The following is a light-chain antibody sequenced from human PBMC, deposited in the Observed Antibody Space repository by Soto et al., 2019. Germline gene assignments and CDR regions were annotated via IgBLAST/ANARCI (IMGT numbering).Light chain of an antibody. CDR1: SSDVGGYNY. CDR3: CSYAGTYTQWV. Sequence: QSALTQPRSVSGSPGQSVTISCTGTSSDVGGYNYVSWYQQHPGKAPKLVIYDVSKRPSVVPDRFSGYKSGNTASLTVSGLQAEDEADYSCCSYAGTYTQWVFGGGTKLTVL. V-gene: IGLV2-11*01. J-gene: IGLJ3*02. CDR2: DVS.